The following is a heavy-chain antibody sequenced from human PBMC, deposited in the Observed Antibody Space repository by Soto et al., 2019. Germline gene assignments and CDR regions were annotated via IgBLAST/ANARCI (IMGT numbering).Heavy chain of an antibody. CDR2: ISTGGAYM. D-gene: IGHD2-21*01. CDR1: GFTFRNYN. J-gene: IGHJ4*02. Sequence: EVQLVESGGGMVKAGGSLRLFCTASGFTFRNYNMNWVRQAPGKGLEWVSSISTGGAYMFYAESVKGRFTISRDNAQNSLVLQIDSPRAEDTAVYYCARDIASPGGDYFDSWGQGTLVTVSS. CDR3: ARDIASPGGDYFDS. V-gene: IGHV3-21*06.